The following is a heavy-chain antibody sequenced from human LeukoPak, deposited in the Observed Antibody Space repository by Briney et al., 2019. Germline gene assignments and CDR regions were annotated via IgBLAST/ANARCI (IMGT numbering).Heavy chain of an antibody. CDR1: GFTFSDYY. Sequence: GGSLRLSCAASGFTFSDYYMYWIRQAPGKGLEWVSYISSRGSTIFYADSVKGRFTISRDNAKNSLYLQMNSLRDEDTAVYYCARDRGVYLDYWGQGTLVTVSS. J-gene: IGHJ4*02. V-gene: IGHV3-11*01. CDR3: ARDRGVYLDY. D-gene: IGHD3-10*01. CDR2: ISSRGSTI.